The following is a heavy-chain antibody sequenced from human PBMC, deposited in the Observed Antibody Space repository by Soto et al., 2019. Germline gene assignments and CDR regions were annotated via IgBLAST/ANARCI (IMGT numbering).Heavy chain of an antibody. Sequence: EVQLVESGGGLVQPGGSLRLSCAVSGFTFSSSEMYWVRQAPGKGLEWISYIHPSGQPIFYADSVKGRFTISRDNANNSLFLQMNSLRAEDTAVYYCAKDDRTASRIDYWGQGTLVTVSS. CDR2: IHPSGQPI. J-gene: IGHJ4*02. CDR1: GFTFSSSE. D-gene: IGHD2-21*02. CDR3: AKDDRTASRIDY. V-gene: IGHV3-48*03.